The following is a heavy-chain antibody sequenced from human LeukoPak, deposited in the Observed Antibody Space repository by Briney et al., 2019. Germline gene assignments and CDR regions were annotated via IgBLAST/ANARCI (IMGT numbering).Heavy chain of an antibody. CDR1: GFTFSNFG. V-gene: IGHV3-30*12. Sequence: PGGSLRLSCAASGFTFSNFGMHWVRQAPGEGLEWVAFISYDGSEEFYADSVKGRFTLSRDTSKNTLYLQMNSLRAEDTAVYYCAREHSSSSTFDYWGQGTLVTVSS. J-gene: IGHJ4*02. CDR2: ISYDGSEE. CDR3: AREHSSSSTFDY. D-gene: IGHD6-6*01.